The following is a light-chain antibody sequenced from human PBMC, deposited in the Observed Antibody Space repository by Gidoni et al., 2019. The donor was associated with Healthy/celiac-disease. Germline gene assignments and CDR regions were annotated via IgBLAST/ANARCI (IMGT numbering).Light chain of an antibody. V-gene: IGKV3-20*01. CDR3: QQYGSSLGMYT. CDR1: QSVSSSY. Sequence: DIVLTQSPGTLSLSPGERATLSCRASQSVSSSYLAWYQQKPGQAPRLLIYGASSRATGIPDRFSGSGSGTDFTLTSSRLEPEDFAVYYCQQYGSSLGMYTFGQGTKLEIK. CDR2: GAS. J-gene: IGKJ2*01.